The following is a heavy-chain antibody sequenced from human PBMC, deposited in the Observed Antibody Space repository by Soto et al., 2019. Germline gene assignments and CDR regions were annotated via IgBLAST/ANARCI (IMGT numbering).Heavy chain of an antibody. CDR3: AVSIAALGIDY. Sequence: GGSLRLSCAASGVTFSDYYMSWIRQAPGKGLGWVSYVSSSGSTIYYADSVKGRFTISRDNAKNSLYLQMNSLRAEDTAAYYCAVSIAALGIDYWGQGALVTVSS. CDR2: VSSSGSTI. J-gene: IGHJ4*02. D-gene: IGHD6-6*01. V-gene: IGHV3-11*01. CDR1: GVTFSDYY.